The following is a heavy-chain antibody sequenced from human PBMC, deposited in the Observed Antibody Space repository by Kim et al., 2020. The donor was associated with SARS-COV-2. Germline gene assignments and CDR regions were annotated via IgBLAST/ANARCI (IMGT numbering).Heavy chain of an antibody. CDR3: AKGKQQLVLGADDH. CDR2: ISWNSGSI. J-gene: IGHJ4*02. V-gene: IGHV3-9*01. CDR1: GFTFDDYA. D-gene: IGHD6-13*01. Sequence: GGSLRLSCAASGFTFDDYAMHWVRQAPGKGLEWVSGISWNSGSIGYADSVKGRFTISRDNAKNSLYLQMNSLRAEDTALYYCAKGKQQLVLGADDHWGQG.